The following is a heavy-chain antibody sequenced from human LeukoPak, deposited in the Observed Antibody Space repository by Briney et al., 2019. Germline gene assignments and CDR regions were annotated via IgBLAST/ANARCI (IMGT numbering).Heavy chain of an antibody. CDR2: ISYSGST. D-gene: IGHD2-2*01. CDR1: GGSISRYY. V-gene: IGHV4-59*01. J-gene: IGHJ4*02. Sequence: SETLSLTCAVSGGSISRYYWSWIPQPPGKGLEWLGYISYSGSTNYNPSLKSRVTISVDTSKNQFSLKLSSVTAADTAVYYCARDADTSSHFDYWGQGTLVTVSS. CDR3: ARDADTSSHFDY.